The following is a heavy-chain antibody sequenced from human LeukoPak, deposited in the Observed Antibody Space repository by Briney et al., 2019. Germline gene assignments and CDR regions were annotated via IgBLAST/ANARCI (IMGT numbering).Heavy chain of an antibody. CDR1: GGSISSYY. D-gene: IGHD3-3*01. CDR2: IYYSGST. V-gene: IGHV4-59*01. CDR3: ARSGDDYDSWSGYYWRRGTADV. Sequence: PSETLSLTCTVSGGSISSYYWSWIRQPPGKGLEWIGYIYYSGSTNYNPSLKSRVTISVDTSKNQFSLKLSSVTAADTAVYYCARSGDDYDSWSGYYWRRGTADVWGKGTTVTVSS. J-gene: IGHJ6*04.